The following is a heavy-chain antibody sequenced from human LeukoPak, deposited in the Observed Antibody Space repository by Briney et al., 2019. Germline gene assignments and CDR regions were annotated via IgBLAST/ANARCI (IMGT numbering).Heavy chain of an antibody. D-gene: IGHD6-13*01. J-gene: IGHJ2*01. CDR1: GGSISSYS. CDR3: ARDHSSSWYNGYFDL. V-gene: IGHV4-4*07. Sequence: SETLSLTCTVSGGSISSYSWSWIRQPAGKGLEWIVRIYTSGSTNYNPSLKSRVTMPVDTSKNQFSLKLSSVTAADTAVYYCARDHSSSWYNGYFDLWGRGTLVTVSS. CDR2: IYTSGST.